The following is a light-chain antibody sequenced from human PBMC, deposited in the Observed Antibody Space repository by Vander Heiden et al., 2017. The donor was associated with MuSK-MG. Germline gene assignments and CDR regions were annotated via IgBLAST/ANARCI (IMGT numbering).Light chain of an antibody. J-gene: IGKJ4*01. CDR3: QQRSNWPLLT. V-gene: IGKV3-11*01. CDR1: QSVSSY. CDR2: DAS. Sequence: EILLTQSPSTLSLSPVGRATLSCRASQSVSSYLAWYQQKPGQAPRLLIYDASNRATGIPARFSGSGSGTDFTLTISSLEPEDFAVYSCQQRSNWPLLTFGGGTKVEIK.